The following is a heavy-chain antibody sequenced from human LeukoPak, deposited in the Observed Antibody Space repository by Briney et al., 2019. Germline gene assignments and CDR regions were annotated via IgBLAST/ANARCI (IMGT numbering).Heavy chain of an antibody. V-gene: IGHV3-7*03. Sequence: PGGSLRLSCAASGFALSSYWMSWVRQAPGKGLEWVANIKQDGSEKYYVDSVKGRFTISRDNAKNSLYLQMNSLRAEDTAVYYCARDSYCGGDCYSPYYYYGMDVWGQGTTVTVSS. J-gene: IGHJ6*02. CDR2: IKQDGSEK. CDR3: ARDSYCGGDCYSPYYYYGMDV. CDR1: GFALSSYW. D-gene: IGHD2-21*02.